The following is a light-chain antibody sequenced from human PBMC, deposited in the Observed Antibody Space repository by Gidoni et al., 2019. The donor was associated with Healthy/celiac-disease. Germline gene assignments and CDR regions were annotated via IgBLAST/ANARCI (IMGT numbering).Light chain of an antibody. CDR2: DNN. Sequence: QSVLTQPPSVSAAPGQKATISCSGSSSNIGTNYVSWYQQLPGTAPKLLIYDNNNRPSGIPDRFSGSKSGTSATLGITGLQTGDEANYYCGTWDSSLSALYVFGTGTKVTVL. V-gene: IGLV1-51*01. J-gene: IGLJ1*01. CDR1: SSNIGTNY. CDR3: GTWDSSLSALYV.